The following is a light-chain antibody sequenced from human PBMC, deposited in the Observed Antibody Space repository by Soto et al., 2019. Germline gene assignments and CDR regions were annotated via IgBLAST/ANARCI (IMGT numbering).Light chain of an antibody. V-gene: IGKV3-15*01. J-gene: IGKJ1*01. CDR1: QSVSSN. Sequence: EIVMTQSPATLSVSPGERATLSCRARQSVSSNLAWYQQKPGQAPRLPNYGASTRATGIPARFSGSGSGTEFTLTISSLQSEDFAVYYCQQYNNWPRTFGQGTKVEIK. CDR2: GAS. CDR3: QQYNNWPRT.